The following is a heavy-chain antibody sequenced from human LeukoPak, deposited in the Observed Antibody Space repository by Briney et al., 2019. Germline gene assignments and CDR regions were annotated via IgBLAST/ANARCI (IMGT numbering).Heavy chain of an antibody. D-gene: IGHD6-13*01. J-gene: IGHJ4*02. CDR2: IIPIFGTA. CDR1: GGTFSSYA. CDR3: TRGALSSSSWYFD. Sequence: SVKVSCKASGGTFSSYAISWVRQAPGQGLEWMGGIIPIFGTANYAQKFQGRVTITADKSTSTAYMELSSLRSEDTAVYYCTRGALSSSSWYFDWGQGTLVTVSS. V-gene: IGHV1-69*06.